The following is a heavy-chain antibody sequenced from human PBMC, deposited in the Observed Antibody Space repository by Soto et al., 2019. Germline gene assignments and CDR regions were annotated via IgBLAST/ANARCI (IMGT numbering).Heavy chain of an antibody. J-gene: IGHJ6*02. CDR2: IIPIFDTA. Sequence: SVKVSCKASGGTFSDSTINWVRQAPGQRLEWMGGIIPIFDTANYAEKFQGRVTITADESTSTSFMEVSSLRSEDTAVYYCARNGALTGYSYGMDVWGQGTMVTVSS. V-gene: IGHV1-69*13. D-gene: IGHD1-26*01. CDR3: ARNGALTGYSYGMDV. CDR1: GGTFSDST.